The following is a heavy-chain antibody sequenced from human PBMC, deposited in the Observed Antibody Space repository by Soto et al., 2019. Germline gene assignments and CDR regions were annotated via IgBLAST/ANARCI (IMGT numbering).Heavy chain of an antibody. D-gene: IGHD7-27*01. CDR1: GGSISSYY. J-gene: IGHJ4*02. V-gene: IGHV4-59*01. CDR3: ARDPSYLGYFDY. Sequence: SETLSLTCTVSGGSISSYYWSWIRQPPGKGLEWIGYIYYSGSTNYNPSLKSRVTISVDTSKNQFSLKLSSVTAADTAVYYCARDPSYLGYFDYWGQGTLVTVSS. CDR2: IYYSGST.